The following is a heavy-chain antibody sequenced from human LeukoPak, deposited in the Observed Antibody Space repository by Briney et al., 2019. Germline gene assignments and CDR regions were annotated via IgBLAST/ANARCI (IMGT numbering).Heavy chain of an antibody. CDR2: INNDGRST. J-gene: IGHJ4*02. Sequence: GGSLRLSCAASGFTFSNYAMSWFRQAPGKGLEWVAAINNDGRSTYYADSVKGRFTISRDNSKNTLYLQMNSLRADDSAVYFCAKGREWLFSYFDFWGQGTLVTVSS. CDR3: AKGREWLFSYFDF. V-gene: IGHV3-23*01. CDR1: GFTFSNYA. D-gene: IGHD3-10*01.